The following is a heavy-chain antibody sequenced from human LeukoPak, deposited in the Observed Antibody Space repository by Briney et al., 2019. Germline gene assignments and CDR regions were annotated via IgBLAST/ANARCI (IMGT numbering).Heavy chain of an antibody. J-gene: IGHJ4*02. V-gene: IGHV3-48*01. D-gene: IGHD3-22*01. CDR3: ARDRHSSVDY. CDR2: ISGDSRTI. CDR1: GFTFNTYS. Sequence: GGSLRLSCAASGFTFNTYSMIWVRQAPGKGLEWLSYISGDSRTIYYPDSVKGRFTISRDNAKNSLYLQLISLRAEDTAVYYCARDRHSSVDYWGQGALVTVSS.